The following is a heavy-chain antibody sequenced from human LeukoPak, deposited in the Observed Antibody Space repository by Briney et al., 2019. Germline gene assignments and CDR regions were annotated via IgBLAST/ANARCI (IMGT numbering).Heavy chain of an antibody. CDR3: ARQGPGVDTAMVDY. CDR1: GYSFTSYW. J-gene: IGHJ4*02. V-gene: IGHV5-51*01. CDR2: IYPGDSDT. Sequence: GASLKISCKGSGYSFTSYWIGWVRQMRGKRLEWMGIIYPGDSDTRSSQSFQGQVTISADKSISTAYLQWSRLKASDTAMYYCARQGPGVDTAMVDYWGQGTLVTVCS. D-gene: IGHD5-18*01.